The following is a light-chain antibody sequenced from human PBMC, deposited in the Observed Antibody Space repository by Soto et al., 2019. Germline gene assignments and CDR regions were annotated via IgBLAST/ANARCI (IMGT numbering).Light chain of an antibody. V-gene: IGKV3-11*01. CDR2: DAS. CDR3: QQYNSYSGA. J-gene: IGKJ1*01. Sequence: EIVGTQSPSTLSLSPGEGATLSCRASQSISNYLAWYQQKPGQAPRLLIYDASNRATGIPARFSGSGSGTEFTLTISSLQSDDFATYYCQQYNSYSGAFGQGTKVDIK. CDR1: QSISNY.